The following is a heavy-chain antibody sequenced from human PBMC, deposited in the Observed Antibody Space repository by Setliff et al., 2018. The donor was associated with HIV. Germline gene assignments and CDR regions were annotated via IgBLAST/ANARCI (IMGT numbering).Heavy chain of an antibody. CDR2: INHSGST. D-gene: IGHD3-22*01. J-gene: IGHJ4*02. CDR1: GESFSGYY. V-gene: IGHV4-34*01. Sequence: SETLSLTCAVYGESFSGYYWSWIRQPPGKGLEWIGEINHSGSTNYNPSLKSRVTISVDTSKNQFSLKLSSVTAADTAVYYCARGHRLLFYESSGYYGYWGQGTLVTVSS. CDR3: ARGHRLLFYESSGYYGY.